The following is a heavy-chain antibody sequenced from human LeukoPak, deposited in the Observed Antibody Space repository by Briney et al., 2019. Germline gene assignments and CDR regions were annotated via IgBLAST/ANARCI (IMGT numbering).Heavy chain of an antibody. CDR1: GGSFSAYY. Sequence: SETLSLTCAFYGGSFSAYYWSWFRQPPGKGLEWIGEMSHSGSTTYNPSLKSRVTISVDRSKNQFSLKLSSVTAADTALYYCARGPPVDCSGGSCQRFDYWGQGTLVTVSS. J-gene: IGHJ4*02. CDR3: ARGPPVDCSGGSCQRFDY. V-gene: IGHV4-34*01. CDR2: MSHSGST. D-gene: IGHD2-15*01.